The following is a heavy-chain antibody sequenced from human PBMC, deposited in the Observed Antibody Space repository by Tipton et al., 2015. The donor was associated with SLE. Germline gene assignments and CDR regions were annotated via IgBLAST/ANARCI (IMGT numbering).Heavy chain of an antibody. CDR1: GGSFSGYY. CDR3: ARGWGYSYAQTFDS. J-gene: IGHJ4*02. CDR2: INHSGYT. Sequence: TLSLTCAVYGGSFSGYYWSWIRQPPGKGLEWIGEINHSGYTNFNPSLKSRVTISVDTSKNQFSLKLSSVTAADTAVYYCARGWGYSYAQTFDSWGQGPPVTVSS. D-gene: IGHD5-18*01. V-gene: IGHV4-34*01.